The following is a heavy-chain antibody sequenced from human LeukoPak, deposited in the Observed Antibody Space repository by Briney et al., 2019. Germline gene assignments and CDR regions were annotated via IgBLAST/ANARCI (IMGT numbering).Heavy chain of an antibody. D-gene: IGHD6-13*01. CDR1: GFTLSSYA. CDR3: AKEGDMAAAGYLDG. CDR2: SSGSGGST. J-gene: IGHJ4*03. V-gene: IGHV3-23*01. Sequence: GGSLRLSCAASGFTLSSYAMSWVRQAPARGLEWVSASSGSGGSTYYADSVKGRFTIFRDNSKNTLYLQMTSLGAEDTAVDYCAKEGDMAAAGYLDGWGNGALVTVAS.